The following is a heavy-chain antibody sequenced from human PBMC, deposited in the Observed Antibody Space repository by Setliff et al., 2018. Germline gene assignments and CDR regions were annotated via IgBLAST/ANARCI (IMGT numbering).Heavy chain of an antibody. CDR1: GYSFSDSA. V-gene: IGHV1-46*01. D-gene: IGHD6-13*01. CDR3: ARGGMAAAGRKGVFEY. CDR2: VHTGGGSA. J-gene: IGHJ4*02. Sequence: ASVKVSCKASGYSFSDSAVSWVRQAPGQGLEWMGIVHTGGGSASYAQKFQGRVTMTSDTSTSTVYMEVNSVRSDDTAIYYCARGGMAAAGRKGVFEYWGQGSQVTVSS.